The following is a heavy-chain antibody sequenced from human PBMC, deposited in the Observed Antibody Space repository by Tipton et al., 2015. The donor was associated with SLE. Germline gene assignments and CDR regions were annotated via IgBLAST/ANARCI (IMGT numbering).Heavy chain of an antibody. CDR3: ARDPNSSSWLIDY. J-gene: IGHJ4*02. V-gene: IGHV4-34*01. Sequence: TLSLTCAVYGGSFSGYYWSWIRQPPGKGLEWIGEINHSGSTNYNPSLKSRVTISVDTSKNQFSLKLRSVTAADTAVYYCARDPNSSSWLIDYWGQGTLVTVSS. CDR2: INHSGST. CDR1: GGSFSGYY. D-gene: IGHD6-13*01.